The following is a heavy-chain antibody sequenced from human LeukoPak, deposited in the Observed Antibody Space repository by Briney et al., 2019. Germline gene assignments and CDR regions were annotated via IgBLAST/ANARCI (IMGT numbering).Heavy chain of an antibody. D-gene: IGHD3-10*01. V-gene: IGHV4-38-2*02. CDR2: IYHSGST. CDR3: ARVDYYGSGSYYKGVNFDY. J-gene: IGHJ4*02. Sequence: SETLSLTCTVSGYSISSGYYWGWIRQPPGKGLEWIGSIYHSGSTYYNPSLKSRVTISVDTSKNQFSLKLSSVTAADTAVYYCARVDYYGSGSYYKGVNFDYWGQGTLVTVSS. CDR1: GYSISSGYY.